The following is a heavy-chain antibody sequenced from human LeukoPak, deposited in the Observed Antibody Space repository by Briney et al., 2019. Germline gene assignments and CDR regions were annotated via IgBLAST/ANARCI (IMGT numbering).Heavy chain of an antibody. J-gene: IGHJ4*02. D-gene: IGHD3-16*01. CDR3: ARDLQYDYVWGPYDY. CDR1: GFTSSSYA. Sequence: PGGSLRLSCAASGFTSSSYAMHWVRQAPGKGLEWVAVISYDGSNKYYADSVKGRFTISRDNSKNTLYLQMNSLRAEDTAVYYCARDLQYDYVWGPYDYWGQGTLVTVSS. CDR2: ISYDGSNK. V-gene: IGHV3-30-3*01.